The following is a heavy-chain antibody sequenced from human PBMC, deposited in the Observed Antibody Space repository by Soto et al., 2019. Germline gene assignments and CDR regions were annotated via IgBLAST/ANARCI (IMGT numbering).Heavy chain of an antibody. Sequence: SLRLSCAASGFTFDDYAMHWVRQAPGKGLEWVSGISWNSGSIGYADSVKGRFTISRDNAKNSLYLQMNSLRAEDTALYYCAKAPSVKAPPDYWGQGTLVTVPQ. CDR1: GFTFDDYA. CDR2: ISWNSGSI. J-gene: IGHJ4*02. D-gene: IGHD3-16*02. V-gene: IGHV3-9*01. CDR3: AKAPSVKAPPDY.